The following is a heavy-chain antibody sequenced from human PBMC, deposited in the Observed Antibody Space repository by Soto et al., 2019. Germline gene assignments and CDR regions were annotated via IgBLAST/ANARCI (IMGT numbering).Heavy chain of an antibody. J-gene: IGHJ4*02. V-gene: IGHV2-5*02. Sequence: QITLKESGPTLVKPTQTLTLTCTFSGFSLNNSQVGVVWIRQPPGKALEWLTVIYWDDDKRYSSSLKNSLTITKDTSKNQVVLTMTNMDPVDTATYYCTHFRGGGNSPLGDCWGQGIQVTVSS. D-gene: IGHD2-21*02. CDR2: IYWDDDK. CDR3: THFRGGGNSPLGDC. CDR1: GFSLNNSQVG.